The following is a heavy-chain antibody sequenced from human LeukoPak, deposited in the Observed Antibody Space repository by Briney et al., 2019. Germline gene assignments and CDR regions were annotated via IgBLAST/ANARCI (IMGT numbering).Heavy chain of an antibody. Sequence: GGSLRLSCAASGFTFSNYAMSWVCQASGKGLEWVSAISGSGSRTYYADSVSGRFTVSRDNSRNTLYLQMNSLRDEDTALYYCAKSRARRDDSSGSVDYWGQGTLVTVSS. CDR3: AKSRARRDDSSGSVDY. CDR1: GFTFSNYA. J-gene: IGHJ4*02. CDR2: ISGSGSRT. V-gene: IGHV3-23*01. D-gene: IGHD3-22*01.